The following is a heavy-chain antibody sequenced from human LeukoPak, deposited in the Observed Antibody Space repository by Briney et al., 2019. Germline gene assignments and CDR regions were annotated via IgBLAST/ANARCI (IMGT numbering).Heavy chain of an antibody. V-gene: IGHV3-7*01. D-gene: IGHD3-10*01. J-gene: IGHJ4*02. CDR2: IKQDGSEK. CDR3: AKSSGARGGDDY. Sequence: GGSLRLSCAASGFTLSSYWMSWVRQAPGKGLEWVANIKQDGSEKYYVDSVKGRFTISRDNAKNSLYLQTNSLRAEDTAVYYCAKSSGARGGDDYWGQGTLVTVSS. CDR1: GFTLSSYW.